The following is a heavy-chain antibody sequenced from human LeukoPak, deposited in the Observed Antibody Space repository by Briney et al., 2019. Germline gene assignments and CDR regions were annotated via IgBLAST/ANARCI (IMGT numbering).Heavy chain of an antibody. CDR3: ARDIRGNYFDS. CDR1: GFIFDDSL. J-gene: IGHJ4*02. D-gene: IGHD3-16*01. Sequence: GGSLRLSCVASGFIFDDSLMHWVRQAPGKGLEWISLISRDGSAPYYADSVKGRFTISRDNSKNSLFLQMNSLTPEDTAVYYCARDIRGNYFDSWGQGTLVTVSS. CDR2: ISRDGSAP. V-gene: IGHV3-43*01.